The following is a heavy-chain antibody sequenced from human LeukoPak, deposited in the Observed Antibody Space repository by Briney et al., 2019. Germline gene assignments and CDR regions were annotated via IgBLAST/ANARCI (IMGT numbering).Heavy chain of an antibody. D-gene: IGHD3-22*01. J-gene: IGHJ4*02. CDR2: IYSGGST. CDR3: TTSLYYSDSVLYFH. Sequence: QPGGSLRLSCAASGFTVSSNYMSWVRQAPGKGLEWVSVIYSGGSTYYADSVKGRFTISRDNSKNTLYLQMNSLRPEDTAVYYCTTSLYYSDSVLYFHWGQGALVTVSS. CDR1: GFTVSSNY. V-gene: IGHV3-66*01.